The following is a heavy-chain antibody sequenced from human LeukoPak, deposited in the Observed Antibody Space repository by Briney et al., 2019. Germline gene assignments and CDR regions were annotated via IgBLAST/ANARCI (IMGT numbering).Heavy chain of an antibody. CDR2: IIPIFGTA. CDR3: ASYYLEAFDI. J-gene: IGHJ3*02. CDR1: GGTFSSYA. V-gene: IGHV1-69*06. D-gene: IGHD3-10*01. Sequence: SVKVSCKASGGTFSSYAISWVRQAPGQGLEWMGGIIPIFGTANYAQKFQGRVTITADKSTSTAYMELSSLRSEDTAVYHCASYYLEAFDIWGQGTMVTVSS.